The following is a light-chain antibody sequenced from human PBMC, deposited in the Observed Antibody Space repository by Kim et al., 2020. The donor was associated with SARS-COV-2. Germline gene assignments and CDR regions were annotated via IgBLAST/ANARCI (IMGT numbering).Light chain of an antibody. CDR1: SSNIGRNA. CDR2: SNS. J-gene: IGLJ2*01. CDR3: ASWDDSLHGPV. Sequence: GQRVTISCSSSSSNIGRNAVSWYQQVPGAAPKFLIYSNSRRPSGVPDRFSGSSSGTAASLAISGLQSEDEADYYCASWDDSLHGPVFGGGTQLTVL. V-gene: IGLV1-44*01.